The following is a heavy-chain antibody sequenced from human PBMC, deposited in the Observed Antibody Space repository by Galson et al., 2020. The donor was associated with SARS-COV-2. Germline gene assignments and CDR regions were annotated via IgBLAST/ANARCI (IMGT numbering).Heavy chain of an antibody. Sequence: GESLKISCAASGFTFSSYAMHWVRQAPGKGLEWVAVISYDGSNKYYADSVKGRFTISRDNSKNTLYLQMNSLRAEDTAVYYCARPYSSGWTYFDYWGQGTLVTVSS. CDR3: ARPYSSGWTYFDY. CDR2: ISYDGSNK. J-gene: IGHJ4*02. D-gene: IGHD6-19*01. CDR1: GFTFSSYA. V-gene: IGHV3-30-3*01.